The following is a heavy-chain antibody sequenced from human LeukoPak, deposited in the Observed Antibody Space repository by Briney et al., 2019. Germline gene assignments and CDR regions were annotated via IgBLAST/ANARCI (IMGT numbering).Heavy chain of an antibody. V-gene: IGHV5-51*01. J-gene: IGHJ4*02. CDR1: GYSFSTYW. CDR3: ARELSSSVDY. Sequence: GESLKISCKGSGYSFSTYWIGWVRQMPGKGLEWMGSIYPGDSDTRYSPSFQGQVTISADKSISTAYLQWSSLKASDPAMYYCARELSSSVDYWGQGTLVTVSS. D-gene: IGHD2-2*01. CDR2: IYPGDSDT.